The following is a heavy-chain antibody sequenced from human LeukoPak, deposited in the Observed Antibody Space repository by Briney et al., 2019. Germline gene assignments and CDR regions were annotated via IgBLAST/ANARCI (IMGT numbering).Heavy chain of an antibody. D-gene: IGHD1-14*01. CDR2: IFSSGST. Sequence: SETLSLTCTVSGGSISSYYWSWIRQPAGKGLEWIGRIFSSGSTNYNPSLKTRVTMSVDTPKNQFSLRLSSVTAADTAVYYCARDRGTTFDYWGQGTLVTVSS. V-gene: IGHV4-4*07. CDR3: ARDRGTTFDY. CDR1: GGSISSYY. J-gene: IGHJ4*02.